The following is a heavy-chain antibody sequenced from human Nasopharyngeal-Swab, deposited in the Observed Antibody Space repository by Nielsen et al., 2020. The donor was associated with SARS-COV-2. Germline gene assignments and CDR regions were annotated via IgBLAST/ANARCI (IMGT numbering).Heavy chain of an antibody. V-gene: IGHV3-30*09. D-gene: IGHD6-6*01. Sequence: LTCEASGFTFSSHAMHWVRQAPGKGLEWLAIISYDGSNKKSADSMKGRIATSRDNSKKTLYLHLNSLRAEDTAVYYCARDRYLFSEEYYFDYWGQGTLVTVSS. CDR2: ISYDGSNK. CDR1: GFTFSSHA. CDR3: ARDRYLFSEEYYFDY. J-gene: IGHJ4*02.